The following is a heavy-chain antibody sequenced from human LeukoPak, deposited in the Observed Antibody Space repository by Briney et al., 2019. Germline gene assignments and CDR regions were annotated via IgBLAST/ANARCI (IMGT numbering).Heavy chain of an antibody. D-gene: IGHD2-15*01. CDR1: GGSISSSSYY. J-gene: IGHJ4*02. CDR3: VQESSSLLRSYFDY. Sequence: LSLTCTVSGGSISSSSYYWGWIRQPPGKGLEWVSYISSSGSTIYYADSVKGRFTISRDNAKNSLYLQMNSLRAEDTAVYYCVQESSSLLRSYFDYWGQGTLVTVSS. CDR2: ISSSGSTI. V-gene: IGHV3-11*04.